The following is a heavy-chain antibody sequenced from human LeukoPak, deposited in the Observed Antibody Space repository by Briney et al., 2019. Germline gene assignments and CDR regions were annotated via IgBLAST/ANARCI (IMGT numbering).Heavy chain of an antibody. CDR2: IYYSGST. Sequence: SETLSLTSTVSGGSISSYYWSWIRQPPGKGLEWIGYIYYSGSTNYNPSLKSRVTISVDTSKNQFSLKLSSVTAADTAVYYCARDPHSSGLDYWGQGTLVTVSS. CDR3: ARDPHSSGLDY. J-gene: IGHJ4*02. CDR1: GGSISSYY. D-gene: IGHD6-19*01. V-gene: IGHV4-59*01.